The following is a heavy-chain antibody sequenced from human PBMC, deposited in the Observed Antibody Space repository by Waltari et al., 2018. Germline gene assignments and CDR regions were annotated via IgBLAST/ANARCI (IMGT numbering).Heavy chain of an antibody. D-gene: IGHD2-2*03. CDR3: TRQVLGYCTSAPCRRLDS. CDR1: GYSINSGYY. V-gene: IGHV4-38-2*01. CDR2: IYHDGST. Sequence: QVQLQSPGPGLLKPSALLSLTCRVSGYSINSGYYWGGIRQPPGKGLEWIGTIYHDGSTFYHPSLKCRLTMSMDTSKNEFSLKLSSVTAADTAVYYCTRQVLGYCTSAPCRRLDSWGQGTLVTVSS. J-gene: IGHJ4*02.